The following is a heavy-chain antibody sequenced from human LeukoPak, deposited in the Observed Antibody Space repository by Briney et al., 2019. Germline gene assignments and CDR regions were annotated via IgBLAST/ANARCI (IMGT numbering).Heavy chain of an antibody. CDR2: IYYSGST. CDR1: GGSISSGDYY. CDR3: AREVIAAALDY. D-gene: IGHD6-25*01. J-gene: IGHJ4*02. Sequence: PSQTLSLTCTVSGGSISSGDYYWSWIRQPPGKGLEWIGYIYYSGSTYYNPSLKSRVSMSVDTSKNQFSLKLSSVTAADTAVYYCAREVIAAALDYWGQGTLVTVSS. V-gene: IGHV4-30-4*08.